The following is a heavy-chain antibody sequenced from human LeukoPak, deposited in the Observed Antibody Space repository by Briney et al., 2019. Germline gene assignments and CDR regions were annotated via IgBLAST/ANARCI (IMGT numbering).Heavy chain of an antibody. CDR1: GYTFTSYY. CDR3: ARDGFQGRIFGVVDWFDP. Sequence: GASVKVSCKASGYTFTSYYMHWVRQAPGQGLEWMGIINPSGGSTSYAQKFQGRVTMTRDTSSSTVYMELSSLRSEDTAVYYCARDGFQGRIFGVVDWFDPWGQGTLVTVSS. CDR2: INPSGGST. J-gene: IGHJ5*02. V-gene: IGHV1-46*01. D-gene: IGHD3-3*01.